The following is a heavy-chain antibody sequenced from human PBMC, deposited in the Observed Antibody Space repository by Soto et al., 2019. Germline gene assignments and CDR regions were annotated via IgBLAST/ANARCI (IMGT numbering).Heavy chain of an antibody. J-gene: IGHJ6*02. CDR3: ARAPRELLAEGPLFLYYYYGLDV. Sequence: QVHLQQWGAGLLKPSGTLSLTCAVSGGSFSDAFWSWVRQSPGRGLGCIGEVFHTGNTNYNPSLKSRVPLSVDTAKNQFALRLPSVTAADSAVYYCARAPRELLAEGPLFLYYYYGLDVWGQGTTVTVSS. D-gene: IGHD1-7*01. CDR2: VFHTGNT. V-gene: IGHV4-34*12. CDR1: GGSFSDAF.